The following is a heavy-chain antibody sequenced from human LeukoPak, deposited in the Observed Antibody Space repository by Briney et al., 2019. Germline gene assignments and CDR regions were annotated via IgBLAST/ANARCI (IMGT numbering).Heavy chain of an antibody. V-gene: IGHV3-48*03. CDR1: GFTFSTYE. CDR3: ARDGSGWHTY. D-gene: IGHD6-19*01. CDR2: ISSDGTRI. J-gene: IGHJ4*02. Sequence: PGGSLRLSCAASGFTFSTYEMNWVRQAPGMGLEWVSYISSDGTRIYYADSVKGRFTISRDNAKNSLHLQMNSLRAEDTAVYYCARDGSGWHTYWGQGTLVTVSS.